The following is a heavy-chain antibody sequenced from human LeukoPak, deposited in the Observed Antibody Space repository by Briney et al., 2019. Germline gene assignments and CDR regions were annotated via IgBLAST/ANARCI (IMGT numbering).Heavy chain of an antibody. Sequence: GGSLRLSCAASGFTFSTYAMNWVRQAPGKGLEWVSSISSSSSYIYYADSVKGRFTISRDNAKNSLYLQMNSLRAEDTAVYYCARARNSYGLDYWGQGTLVTVSS. V-gene: IGHV3-21*01. CDR3: ARARNSYGLDY. J-gene: IGHJ4*02. CDR2: ISSSSSYI. D-gene: IGHD5-18*01. CDR1: GFTFSTYA.